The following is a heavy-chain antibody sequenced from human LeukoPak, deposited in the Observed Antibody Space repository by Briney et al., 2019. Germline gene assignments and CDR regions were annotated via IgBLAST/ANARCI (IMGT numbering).Heavy chain of an antibody. V-gene: IGHV3-48*04. Sequence: GGSLRLSCTASGFPFSDYSMNWVRQAPGKGLEWISYIGISSGNTKYADSVKGRFTISADNARSSLYLQMNSLRVEDTAVYYCARDQNYAFDNGGRGTLVSVS. D-gene: IGHD1-7*01. CDR2: IGISSGNT. J-gene: IGHJ4*02. CDR3: ARDQNYAFDN. CDR1: GFPFSDYS.